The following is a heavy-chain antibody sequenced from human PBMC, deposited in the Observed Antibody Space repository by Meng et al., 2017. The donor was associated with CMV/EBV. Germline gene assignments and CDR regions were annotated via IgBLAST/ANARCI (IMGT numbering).Heavy chain of an antibody. J-gene: IGHJ6*02. V-gene: IGHV3-30*02. Sequence: GGSLRLSCAASGFTFSSYGMHWVRQAPGKGLEWVAFIRYDGSNKYYADSVKGRFTISRDNSKNTLYLQMNSLRAEDTAVYYCAREVIVVVPVNYYYYYGMDVWGQGTTVTVSS. CDR1: GFTFSSYG. CDR2: IRYDGSNK. CDR3: AREVIVVVPVNYYYYYGMDV. D-gene: IGHD2-2*01.